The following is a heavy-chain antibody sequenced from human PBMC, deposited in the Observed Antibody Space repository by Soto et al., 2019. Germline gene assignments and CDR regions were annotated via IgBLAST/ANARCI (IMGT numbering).Heavy chain of an antibody. Sequence: ASVKVSCKTSGYTFTNYGLTWVRQAPGQGLEWMGWISTYNGDTNYAQRLQGRVTMTTDTSTSTAFMELRGLRSDDTAVYYCAREDYSASFDYWGQGTLVTVSS. CDR2: ISTYNGDT. CDR1: GYTFTNYG. CDR3: AREDYSASFDY. D-gene: IGHD6-13*01. J-gene: IGHJ4*02. V-gene: IGHV1-18*04.